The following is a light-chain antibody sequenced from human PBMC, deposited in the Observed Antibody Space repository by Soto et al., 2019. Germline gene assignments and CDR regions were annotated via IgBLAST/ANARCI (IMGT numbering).Light chain of an antibody. V-gene: IGKV3-15*01. CDR2: GAS. CDR1: QSVSSK. Sequence: ETVMTQSPATLSLSPGERATLSCRASQSVSSKLVWYQQKPGQAPRFLIYGASTRATGIPARFRGSGSGTEFTLTISSLQSEDFAVYYCQQYNNWPQTFGQGTKVDIK. J-gene: IGKJ1*01. CDR3: QQYNNWPQT.